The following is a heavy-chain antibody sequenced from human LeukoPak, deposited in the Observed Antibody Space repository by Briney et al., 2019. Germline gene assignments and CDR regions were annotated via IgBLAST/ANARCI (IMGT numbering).Heavy chain of an antibody. D-gene: IGHD2-2*02. Sequence: PGGSLRLSCAASGFPFSSYSMNWVRQAPGKGLEWVSSISSSSSYIYYADSVKGRFTISRDNAKNSLYLQMNSLRAEDTAVYYCAQYCSSTSCYRGHDYWGQGTLVTVSS. J-gene: IGHJ4*02. V-gene: IGHV3-21*01. CDR2: ISSSSSYI. CDR3: AQYCSSTSCYRGHDY. CDR1: GFPFSSYS.